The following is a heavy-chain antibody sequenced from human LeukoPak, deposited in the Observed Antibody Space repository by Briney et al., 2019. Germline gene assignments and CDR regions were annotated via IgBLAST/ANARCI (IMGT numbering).Heavy chain of an antibody. V-gene: IGHV4-30-2*01. Sequence: PSETLSLTCAVSGGSISSGGYSWSWIRQPPGKGLEWIGYIYHSGSTYYNPSLKSRVTISVDRSKNQFSLKLSSVTAAGTAVYYCARDRGSAFDIWGQGTMVTVSS. CDR1: GGSISSGGYS. CDR3: ARDRGSAFDI. CDR2: IYHSGST. J-gene: IGHJ3*02. D-gene: IGHD3-10*01.